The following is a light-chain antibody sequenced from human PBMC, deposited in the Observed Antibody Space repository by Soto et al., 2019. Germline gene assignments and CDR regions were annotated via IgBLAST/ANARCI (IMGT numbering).Light chain of an antibody. CDR1: SSDIGGYDY. J-gene: IGLJ2*01. Sequence: QSVLTQPASVSGSPGQSITITCTGTSSDIGGYDYVSWYQHHPGKAPKVIIYGVTNRPSGVSHRFSGSKSANTASLTISGLQAEDEADYYCSSYTSSSTLVFGGGTKLTVL. CDR3: SSYTSSSTLV. CDR2: GVT. V-gene: IGLV2-14*01.